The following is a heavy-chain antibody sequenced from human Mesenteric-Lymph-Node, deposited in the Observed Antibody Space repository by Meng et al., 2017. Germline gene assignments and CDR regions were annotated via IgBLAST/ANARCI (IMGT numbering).Heavy chain of an antibody. J-gene: IGHJ4*02. CDR3: ARVTREMGTMISHPDS. CDR1: GGSISSSSYY. D-gene: IGHD5-24*01. CDR2: IYYSGST. Sequence: SETLSLTCTVSGGSISSSSYYWGWIRQPPGKGLEWIGSIYYSGSTYYNPSLKSRVTISVDTSKNQFSLKVSAVTGADTAVYYCARVTREMGTMISHPDSWGQGTLVTVSS. V-gene: IGHV4-39*07.